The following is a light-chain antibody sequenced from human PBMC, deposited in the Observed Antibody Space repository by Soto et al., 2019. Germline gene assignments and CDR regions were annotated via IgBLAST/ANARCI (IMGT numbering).Light chain of an antibody. V-gene: IGKV1-33*01. Sequence: DIQMTQSPSSLSVSVGDRVTITCQASRDINDYLNWYQLKPGKAPKLLIFDASNLETGVPSRFSGGGSGTDFTLTISSLQPDDLATYFCQQYKNLPLTFGQGTRLDLK. CDR3: QQYKNLPLT. CDR1: RDINDY. J-gene: IGKJ5*01. CDR2: DAS.